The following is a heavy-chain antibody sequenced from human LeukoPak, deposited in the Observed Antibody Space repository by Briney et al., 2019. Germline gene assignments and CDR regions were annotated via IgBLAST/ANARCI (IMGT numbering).Heavy chain of an antibody. CDR1: GFTFSSYA. Sequence: GGSLRLSCAASGFTFSSYAMHWVRQAPGKGLEYVSVISGNGGITYYANSMKDRFTISRDNSENTLYLQMGSLRAEDMAVYYCARDTGYYASGSFDYWGQGTLVTVSS. D-gene: IGHD3-10*01. CDR2: ISGNGGIT. V-gene: IGHV3-64*01. CDR3: ARDTGYYASGSFDY. J-gene: IGHJ4*02.